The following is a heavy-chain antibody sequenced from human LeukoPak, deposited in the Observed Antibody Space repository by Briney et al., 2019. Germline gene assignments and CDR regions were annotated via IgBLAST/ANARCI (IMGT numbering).Heavy chain of an antibody. D-gene: IGHD3-22*01. CDR2: IRYDGSDK. CDR3: ARDTYSRLDY. V-gene: IGHV3-30*02. Sequence: GGSLRLSCAASGFTFSIYAMHWVRQAPGKGLEWVAFIRYDGSDKYYADSVKGRFTISRDNSKNTLYLQMNSLRVEDTAVYYCARDTYSRLDYWGQGTLVTVSS. CDR1: GFTFSIYA. J-gene: IGHJ4*02.